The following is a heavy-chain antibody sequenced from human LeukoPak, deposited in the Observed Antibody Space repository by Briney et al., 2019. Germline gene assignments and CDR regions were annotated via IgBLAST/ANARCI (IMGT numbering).Heavy chain of an antibody. CDR2: ISSSVSRT. J-gene: IGHJ4*02. CDR1: GFTLSGSD. D-gene: IGHD5-24*01. V-gene: IGHV3-23*05. Sequence: GGSLRLSCAASGFTLSGSDMSWVRQAPGGGLQWVSSISSSVSRTFYADSVKGRFTISRDNSKNTLYLQMNNLRAEDTAVYYCSRERSNLEHWGQRTLVTVSS. CDR3: SRERSNLEH.